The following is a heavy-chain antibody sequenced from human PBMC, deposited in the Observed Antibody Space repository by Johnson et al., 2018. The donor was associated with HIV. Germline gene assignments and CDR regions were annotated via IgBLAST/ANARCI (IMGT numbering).Heavy chain of an antibody. CDR2: LTSGGDT. CDR3: ARGCRDGYTCDAFDI. V-gene: IGHV3-66*01. Sequence: VQLVESGGGLVQPGGSLRLSCAASRLTVSSNYMTWVRKAPGKGLEWVSVLTSGGDTWYADSVTGRFIISRDNSKNTLYLQMNSLRAEDTAVYYCARGCRDGYTCDAFDIWGQGTMVTVSS. J-gene: IGHJ3*02. D-gene: IGHD5-24*01. CDR1: RLTVSSNY.